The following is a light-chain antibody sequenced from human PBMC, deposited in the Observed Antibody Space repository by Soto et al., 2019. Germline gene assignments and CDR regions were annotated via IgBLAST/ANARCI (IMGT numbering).Light chain of an antibody. CDR2: GAS. CDR1: QSVSSSY. V-gene: IGKV3-20*01. CDR3: QQYGSSPYT. J-gene: IGKJ2*01. Sequence: EIVLTQSPGTLSLSPGERATLSCRASQSVSSSYLAWYQQKPGQAPRLLIYGASSRATGIPDRFSGSGSGTEFTLTISRLEPEDFGVYYCQQYGSSPYTFGQGTKLEIK.